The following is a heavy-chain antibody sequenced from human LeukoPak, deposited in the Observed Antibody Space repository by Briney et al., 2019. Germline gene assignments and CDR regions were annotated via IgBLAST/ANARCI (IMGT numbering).Heavy chain of an antibody. CDR3: AKATLRTCSGARCYYFDN. V-gene: IGHV3-53*01. CDR2: LYSGGNT. CDR1: GLTVNFND. J-gene: IGHJ4*02. D-gene: IGHD2-15*01. Sequence: GGSLRLSCAVSGLTVNFNDMSWVRQAPGKRLEWVSVLYSGGNTYYADSVKGRFTISRDNSKNTLDLQMNSLRAEDTAVYYCAKATLRTCSGARCYYFDNWGQGALVTVSS.